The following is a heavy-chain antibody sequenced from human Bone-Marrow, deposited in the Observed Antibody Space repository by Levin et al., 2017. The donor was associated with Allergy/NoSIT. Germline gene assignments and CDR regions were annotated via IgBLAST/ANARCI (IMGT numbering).Heavy chain of an antibody. Sequence: SETLSLTCSVSGGSISGSPYYWGWIRQPPGKGLEWIGSLYYSGVTYYSPSLKSRVTISVDTSKNQFSLKLNSVTAADTAVYFCAKDRRWDFDYWGQGALVTVSS. D-gene: IGHD2-15*01. J-gene: IGHJ4*02. CDR2: LYYSGVT. CDR3: AKDRRWDFDY. CDR1: GGSISGSPYY. V-gene: IGHV4-39*07.